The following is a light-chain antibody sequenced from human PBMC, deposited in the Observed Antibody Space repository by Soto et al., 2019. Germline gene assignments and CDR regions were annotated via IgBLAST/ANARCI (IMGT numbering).Light chain of an antibody. CDR3: ASYAGGNQV. CDR1: NIGSKN. J-gene: IGLJ1*01. Sequence: SYELTQPPSVSVAPGQTARITCGGNNIGSKNVHWYQQKPGQAPVRVVFDDSDRPSGISERFSGSNSGNTATLTISRVEAGDEADYYCASYAGGNQVFGTGTKLTVL. CDR2: DDS. V-gene: IGLV3-21*02.